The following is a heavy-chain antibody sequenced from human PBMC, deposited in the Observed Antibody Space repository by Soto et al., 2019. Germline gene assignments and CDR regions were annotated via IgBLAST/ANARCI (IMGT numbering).Heavy chain of an antibody. D-gene: IGHD3-10*01. V-gene: IGHV1-3*01. CDR1: GYTFTSYA. Sequence: QVQLVQPGAKVKKPGASVKVSCKASGYTFTSYAIHWRSQSPGQRLEWMGWINAGNGNTKYSQKFQDRVTSTRDTSASTAYMELSSLRSEDTDVYYCARGILLWFGEFAYWGQGTLVTVSS. CDR3: ARGILLWFGEFAY. J-gene: IGHJ4*02. CDR2: INAGNGNT.